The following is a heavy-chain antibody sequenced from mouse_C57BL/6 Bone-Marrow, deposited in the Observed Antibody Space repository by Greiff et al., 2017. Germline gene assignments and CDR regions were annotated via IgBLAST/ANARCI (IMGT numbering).Heavy chain of an antibody. CDR2: IYPSDSET. D-gene: IGHD1-1*01. J-gene: IGHJ1*03. V-gene: IGHV1-61*01. Sequence: QVQLQQPGAELVRPGSSVKLSCKASGYTFTSYWMDWVKQRPGQGLEWIGNIYPSDSETHYNQKFKDKATLTVDKSSSTAYMQISSLTSEDSAVYYCARGGRRYFDVWGTGTTVTVSS. CDR3: ARGGRRYFDV. CDR1: GYTFTSYW.